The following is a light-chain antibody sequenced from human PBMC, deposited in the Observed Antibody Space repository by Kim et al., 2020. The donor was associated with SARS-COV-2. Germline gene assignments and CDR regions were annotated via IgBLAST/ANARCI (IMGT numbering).Light chain of an antibody. Sequence: ENVLTQSPDTLSLSPGERATLSCRASQSVSSNFLAWYQHKTGQAPRLLIYSASSRASGIPDRFSGSGSGTDFTLTISTLEPEDFAVYCCQQYATSPATFGQGTKVEIK. J-gene: IGKJ1*01. CDR1: QSVSSNF. V-gene: IGKV3-20*01. CDR2: SAS. CDR3: QQYATSPAT.